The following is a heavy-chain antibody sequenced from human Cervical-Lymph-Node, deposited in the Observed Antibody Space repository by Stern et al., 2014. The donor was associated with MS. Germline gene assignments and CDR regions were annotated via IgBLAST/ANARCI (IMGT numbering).Heavy chain of an antibody. D-gene: IGHD5/OR15-5a*01. Sequence: DVHLVESGGGLVQPGGSLRLSCAAFGFTFSCCAMCWVRQAPGRGPEWVSGISHDGDSTHYADSVKGRFTISRDSSLKTVYLQMNSLRVDDTAVYYCAKDVWDYAGMDVWGQGTTVTVSS. CDR2: ISHDGDST. CDR1: GFTFSCCA. J-gene: IGHJ6*02. CDR3: AKDVWDYAGMDV. V-gene: IGHV3-23*04.